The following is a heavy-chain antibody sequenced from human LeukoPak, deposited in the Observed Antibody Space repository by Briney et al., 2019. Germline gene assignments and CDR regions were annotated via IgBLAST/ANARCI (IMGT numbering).Heavy chain of an antibody. CDR3: ARDYGNPRHFDY. CDR1: GFTFSSYS. Sequence: TGGSLRLSCAASGFTFSSYSMNWVRQAPGKGLEWVSSISSSSSYIYYADSVKGRFTISRDNAKTSLYLQMNSLRAEDTAVYYCARDYGNPRHFDYWGQGTLVTVSS. V-gene: IGHV3-21*01. CDR2: ISSSSSYI. D-gene: IGHD4-11*01. J-gene: IGHJ4*02.